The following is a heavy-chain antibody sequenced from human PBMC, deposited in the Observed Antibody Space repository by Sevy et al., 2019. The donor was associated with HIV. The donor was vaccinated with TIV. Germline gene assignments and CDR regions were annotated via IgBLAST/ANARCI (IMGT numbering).Heavy chain of an antibody. D-gene: IGHD5-12*01. J-gene: IGHJ6*02. Sequence: GGSLRLSCVTSGFTFSSYAMSWVRQTPGKGLEWVSAIGGSADYTYYADSVKGRFTISRDNSKNTLYLQMNGLRAEDTAVYYCAREGRGYSGYDSFFYYYYGMDVWGQGTTVTVSS. CDR3: AREGRGYSGYDSFFYYYYGMDV. V-gene: IGHV3-23*01. CDR2: IGGSADYT. CDR1: GFTFSSYA.